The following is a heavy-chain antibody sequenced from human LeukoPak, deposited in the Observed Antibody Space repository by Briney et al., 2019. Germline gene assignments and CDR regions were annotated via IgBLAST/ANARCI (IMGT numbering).Heavy chain of an antibody. D-gene: IGHD3-10*01. CDR1: GGSISSHY. Sequence: SETLSLTSTVSGGSISSHYWSWIRQPPGKGLEWIGYIYHSGSTYYNPSLKSRVTISVDRSKNQFSLKLSSVTAADTAVYYCARGVTMVRGRNDYYYYGMDVWGQGTTVTVSS. CDR3: ARGVTMVRGRNDYYYYGMDV. V-gene: IGHV4-59*11. CDR2: IYHSGST. J-gene: IGHJ6*02.